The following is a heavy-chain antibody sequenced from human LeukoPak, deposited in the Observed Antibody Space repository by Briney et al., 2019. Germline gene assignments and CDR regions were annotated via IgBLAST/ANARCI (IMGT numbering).Heavy chain of an antibody. CDR1: GFTFSSYA. CDR2: ISYDGSNK. D-gene: IGHD4-11*01. V-gene: IGHV3-30*04. Sequence: GGSLRLSCAASGFTFSSYAMHWVRQAPGKGLEWVAVISYDGSNKYCADSVKGRFTISRDNSKNTLYLQMNSLRAEDTAVYYCARDLGTTVTTNSFDYWGQGTLVTVSS. CDR3: ARDLGTTVTTNSFDY. J-gene: IGHJ4*02.